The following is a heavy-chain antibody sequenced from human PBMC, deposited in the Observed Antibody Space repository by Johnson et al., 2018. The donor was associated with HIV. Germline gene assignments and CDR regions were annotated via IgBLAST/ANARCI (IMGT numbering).Heavy chain of an antibody. V-gene: IGHV3-30*19. D-gene: IGHD1-1*01. J-gene: IGHJ3*02. CDR1: GFTFSSYG. CDR3: ARGVKQQLSVVDAFDI. CDR2: ISYDGSNK. Sequence: QEKLVESGGGVVQPGRSLRLSCAASGFTFSSYGMHWVRQAPGKGLEWVAVISYDGSNKYYADSVKGRFTISRDNSKNRLYLQMNSLRAEDTAVYFCARGVKQQLSVVDAFDIWGQGTMVIVSS.